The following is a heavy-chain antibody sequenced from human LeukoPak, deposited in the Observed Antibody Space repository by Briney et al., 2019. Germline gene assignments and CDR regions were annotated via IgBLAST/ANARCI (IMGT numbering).Heavy chain of an antibody. Sequence: SETLSLTCTVSGGSISSSSYYWGWIRQPPGKGLEWIRRIYYSGSTYYNPSLKSRVTISVDTSKNQFSLKLSSVTAADTAVYYCARITMVRGVIITGTTGSYYFDYWGQGTLVTVSS. CDR2: IYYSGST. J-gene: IGHJ4*02. V-gene: IGHV4-39*01. CDR3: ARITMVRGVIITGTTGSYYFDY. CDR1: GGSISSSSYY. D-gene: IGHD3-10*01.